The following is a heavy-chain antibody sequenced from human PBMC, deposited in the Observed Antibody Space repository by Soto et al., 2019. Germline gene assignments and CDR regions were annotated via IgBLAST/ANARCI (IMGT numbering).Heavy chain of an antibody. CDR3: EGESGENWSYEAY. Sequence: SDTLALSCSVFGEPITSFSLNWIRQSAGKGLEWIGRISTTGNTHYNPSLESRVTMSLDTSKNQFSLKLTSVTAADTAVYYCEGESGENWSYEAYWGQGTPVTVSS. CDR2: ISTTGNT. J-gene: IGHJ4*02. V-gene: IGHV4-4*07. CDR1: GEPITSFS. D-gene: IGHD1-7*01.